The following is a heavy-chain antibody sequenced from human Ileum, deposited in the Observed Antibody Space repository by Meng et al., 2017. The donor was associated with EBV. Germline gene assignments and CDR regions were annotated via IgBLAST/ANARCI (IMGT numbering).Heavy chain of an antibody. J-gene: IGHJ4*02. V-gene: IGHV4-28*01. D-gene: IGHD1-26*01. CDR2: IYYSGTT. CDR1: CYSYSTTNG. CDR3: ARNSESGSYIDF. Sequence: QLQRQVSGPGQVKPPPPLSLLCAGSCYSYSTTNGGGWIRQPLGKVLEWIDNIYYSGTTYNNPSLKSRVTMSIDPSKNQFSLKLSSVTAVDKAVYYCARNSESGSYIDFWGLGTLVTVSS.